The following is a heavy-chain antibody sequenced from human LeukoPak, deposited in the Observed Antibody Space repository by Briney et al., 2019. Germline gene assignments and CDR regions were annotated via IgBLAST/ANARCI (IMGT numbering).Heavy chain of an antibody. V-gene: IGHV3-21*01. CDR2: ISSSSSYI. J-gene: IGHJ3*02. CDR1: GFTFSSYS. CDR3: ARDRGPYYYDSSGYDSDALDI. Sequence: PGGSLRLSCAASGFTFSSYSMNWVRQAPGKGLEWVSSISSSSSYIYYADSVKGRFTISRDNAKNSLYLQMNSLRAEDTAVYYCARDRGPYYYDSSGYDSDALDIWGQGTMVTVSS. D-gene: IGHD3-22*01.